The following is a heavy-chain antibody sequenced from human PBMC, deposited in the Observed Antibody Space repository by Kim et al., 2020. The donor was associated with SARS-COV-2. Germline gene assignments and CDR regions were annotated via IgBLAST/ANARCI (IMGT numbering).Heavy chain of an antibody. CDR3: VRGDWGSGY. CDR2: IWSDGSIT. CDR1: GFHFSTYW. J-gene: IGHJ4*02. V-gene: IGHV3-74*01. Sequence: GGSLRLSCAASGFHFSTYWMHWVRQAPGKGLEWVARIWSDGSITTYADSVKGRFTISRDNAKNTLYLQMNGLRADDTATYYCVRGDWGSGYWGQGTLVTV. D-gene: IGHD7-27*01.